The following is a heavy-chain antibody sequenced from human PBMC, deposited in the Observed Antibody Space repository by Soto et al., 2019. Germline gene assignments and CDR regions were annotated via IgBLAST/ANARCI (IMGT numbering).Heavy chain of an antibody. V-gene: IGHV1-46*01. D-gene: IGHD2-15*01. Sequence: QVQLVQSGAEVKKPGASAKVSCKTSGYIFTAYSMHWVRQAPGQGLEWMGVVNPSGGSAHYAQSFEGRVTLTGDTSTLTFYLKLSRLRSEDTAVYYCAREENCKGGTCYSEYFLHGGQGTLVTVSS. J-gene: IGHJ1*01. CDR2: VNPSGGSA. CDR1: GYIFTAYS. CDR3: AREENCKGGTCYSEYFLH.